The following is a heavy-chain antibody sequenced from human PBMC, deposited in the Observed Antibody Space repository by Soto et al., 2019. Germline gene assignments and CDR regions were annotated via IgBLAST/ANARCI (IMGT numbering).Heavy chain of an antibody. CDR3: ARVGKDSSGPTLYYYRLAV. J-gene: IGHJ6*02. Sequence: PSETLSLTCTVSGGSISSYYWSWIRQPPGKGLEWIGYIYYSGSTNYNPSLKSRVTISVDTSKNQFSLKLSSVTAADTAVYYCARVGKDSSGPTLYYYRLAVSGQGTTVPVSS. CDR1: GGSISSYY. D-gene: IGHD3-22*01. CDR2: IYYSGST. V-gene: IGHV4-59*01.